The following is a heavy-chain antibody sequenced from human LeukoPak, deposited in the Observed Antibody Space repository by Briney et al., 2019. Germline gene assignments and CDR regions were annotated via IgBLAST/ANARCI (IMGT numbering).Heavy chain of an antibody. CDR3: GGRGYYDTAKFDY. Sequence: SETLSLTCAVYGGSFSGYYWSWIRQPPGKGLEWIGEINHSGSTNYNPSLKSRVTISVDTSNNQFSLKLSSVPAAGTAVYYCGGRGYYDTAKFDYWGQGTLVTVSS. V-gene: IGHV4-34*01. CDR1: GGSFSGYY. J-gene: IGHJ4*02. CDR2: INHSGST. D-gene: IGHD3-22*01.